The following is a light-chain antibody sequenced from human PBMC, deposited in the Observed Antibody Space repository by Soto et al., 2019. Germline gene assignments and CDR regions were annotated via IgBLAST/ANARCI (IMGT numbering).Light chain of an antibody. Sequence: QAVVTQPPSVSGAPGQRVTISCTESSSNIGAGYDVHWYQQLPGTAPKLLIYGNSNRPSGVPDRFSGSKSGTSASLAITGLQVEDEADYYCQSYDSSLSVWVFGGGSKLTVL. CDR3: QSYDSSLSVWV. CDR1: SSNIGAGYD. CDR2: GNS. J-gene: IGLJ3*02. V-gene: IGLV1-40*01.